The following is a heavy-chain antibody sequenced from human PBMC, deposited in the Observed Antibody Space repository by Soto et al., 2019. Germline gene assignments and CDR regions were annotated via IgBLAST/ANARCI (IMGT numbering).Heavy chain of an antibody. J-gene: IGHJ6*02. CDR3: ATQGFYRMGV. CDR2: IHHSGAT. V-gene: IGHV4-4*02. CDR1: GDSITGDNW. Sequence: QVQLQESGPGLVQPSGTLSLTCAVSGDSITGDNWWSWVRQPPGKGLEWIGEIHHSGATNYNPSLKCRVTISVDKSKSQFSLKLTSVTAADTAMFYCATQGFYRMGVWGRGTTVTVSS.